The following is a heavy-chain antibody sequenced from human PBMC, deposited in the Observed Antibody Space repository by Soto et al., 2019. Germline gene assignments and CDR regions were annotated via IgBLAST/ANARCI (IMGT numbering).Heavy chain of an antibody. Sequence: PGGSLRLSCAASGFTFSSYWMHWVRQAPGKGLVWVSRINSDGSSTSYADSVKGRFTISRDNAKNTLYLQMNSLRAEDTAVYYCAGTYYDFWSGYSVDYWGQGTPVTVSS. CDR3: AGTYYDFWSGYSVDY. J-gene: IGHJ4*02. CDR1: GFTFSSYW. V-gene: IGHV3-74*01. D-gene: IGHD3-3*01. CDR2: INSDGSST.